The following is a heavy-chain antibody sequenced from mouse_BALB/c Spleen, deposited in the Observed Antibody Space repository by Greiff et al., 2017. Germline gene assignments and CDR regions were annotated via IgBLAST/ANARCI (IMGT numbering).Heavy chain of an antibody. J-gene: IGHJ2*01. D-gene: IGHD2-3*01. CDR1: GYTFTDYA. CDR3: ARGDDGYFH. CDR2: ISTYYGDA. V-gene: IGHV1S137*01. Sequence: QVQLKESGAELVRPGVSVKISCKGSGYTFTDYAMHWVKQSHAKSLEWIGVISTYYGDASYNQKFKGKATMTVDKSSSTAYMELARLTSEDSAIYYCARGDDGYFHWGQGTTLTVSS.